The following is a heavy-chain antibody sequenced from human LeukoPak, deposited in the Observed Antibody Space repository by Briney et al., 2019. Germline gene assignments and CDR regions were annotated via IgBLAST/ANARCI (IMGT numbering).Heavy chain of an antibody. CDR2: IRYDGSNK. D-gene: IGHD1-26*01. Sequence: PGGSLRLSCAASGFTFSSYGMHWVRQAPGKGLEWVAFIRYDGSNKYYADSVKGRFTISRDNSKNTLYLQMNSLRAEDTAVYYCAKFYTGSFPGGFDYWGQGTLVTVSS. J-gene: IGHJ4*02. V-gene: IGHV3-30*02. CDR3: AKFYTGSFPGGFDY. CDR1: GFTFSSYG.